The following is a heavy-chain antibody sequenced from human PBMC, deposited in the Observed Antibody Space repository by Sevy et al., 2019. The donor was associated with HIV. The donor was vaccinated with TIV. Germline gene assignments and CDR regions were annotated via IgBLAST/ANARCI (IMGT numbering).Heavy chain of an antibody. D-gene: IGHD3-22*01. CDR2: INQDGSEK. Sequence: GGSLRLSCAASRFTFSSYWMSWVRQAPGKGLEWVANINQDGSEKYHLDSVKGRFTISRDNAKNSLYLQMSSLRAEDSSVYFCARVSSIYYDRGYFYAMGVWGQGTTVTVSS. CDR1: RFTFSSYW. CDR3: ARVSSIYYDRGYFYAMGV. J-gene: IGHJ6*02. V-gene: IGHV3-7*01.